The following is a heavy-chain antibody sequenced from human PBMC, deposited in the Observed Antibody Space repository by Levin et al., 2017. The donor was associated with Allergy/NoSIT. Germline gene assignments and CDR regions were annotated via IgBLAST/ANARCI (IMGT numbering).Heavy chain of an antibody. D-gene: IGHD1-26*01. Sequence: CAASGFPFSSYGMSWVRQAPGRGLEWVSAIGGTGGNTFYAESVKGRFTISRDNSRNTLHLQINRLRAEDTAVYYCATVWEGFDYWGQGTLVTVSS. CDR3: ATVWEGFDY. CDR1: GFPFSSYG. J-gene: IGHJ4*02. V-gene: IGHV3-23*01. CDR2: IGGTGGNT.